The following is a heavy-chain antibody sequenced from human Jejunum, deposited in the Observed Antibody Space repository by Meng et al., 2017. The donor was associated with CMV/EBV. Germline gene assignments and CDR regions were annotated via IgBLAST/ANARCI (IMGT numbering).Heavy chain of an antibody. Sequence: QVQLQQWGAGLLKPSEXLSLTCAVSGESLSAYYWSWIRQSPGKGLEWIGEISHTGGTNYNPPLKSRVTISLDTSKNQFSLEMRSVTAADTAVYYCAPGFRSWSGSFSSWGQGTLVTVAS. CDR2: ISHTGGT. V-gene: IGHV4-34*01. D-gene: IGHD1-26*01. CDR3: APGFRSWSGSFSS. J-gene: IGHJ4*02. CDR1: GESLSAYY.